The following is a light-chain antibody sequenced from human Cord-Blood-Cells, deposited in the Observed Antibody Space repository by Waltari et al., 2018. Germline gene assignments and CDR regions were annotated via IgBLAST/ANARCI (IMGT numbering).Light chain of an antibody. CDR2: KDI. V-gene: IGLV3-25*03. CDR1: ALPKQY. J-gene: IGLJ3*02. CDR3: QSADSSGTYRV. Sequence: SYELTQPPSVSVSPGQTARITCPGDALPKQYAYWYQQKPGQAPVLVIYKDIERPSGIPERFSGSSSGTTVTLTISGVQAEDEADYYCQSADSSGTYRVFGGGTKLTVL.